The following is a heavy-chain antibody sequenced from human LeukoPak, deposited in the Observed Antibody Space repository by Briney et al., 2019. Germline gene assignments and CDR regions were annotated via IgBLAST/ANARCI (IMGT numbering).Heavy chain of an antibody. CDR1: GFTFSNYA. Sequence: GGSLRLSCVASGFTFSNYAMSWVRQAPGKGLEWASGISGSGGSPYYADSVKGRFTISRDNSKNTLYLQMNSLRAEDTAVYYCAKVTSGGSCYQSDYWGQGTLVTVSS. V-gene: IGHV3-23*01. CDR3: AKVTSGGSCYQSDY. J-gene: IGHJ4*02. D-gene: IGHD2-15*01. CDR2: ISGSGGSP.